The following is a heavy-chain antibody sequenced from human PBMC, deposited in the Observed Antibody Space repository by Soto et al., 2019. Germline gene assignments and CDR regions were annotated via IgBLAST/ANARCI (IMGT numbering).Heavy chain of an antibody. CDR1: EFTLSSYG. Sequence: GGYLRHSYAASEFTLSSYGMTWVSQTPGKGLEWVSAISGRGGSTYYADSVKGRFTISRDNSKNTLYLQMKSLRTEDTAVYYGESPVTTVTNVPPDDWGQGTLVAVFS. J-gene: IGHJ4*02. V-gene: IGHV3-23*01. CDR2: ISGRGGST. D-gene: IGHD4-17*01. CDR3: ESPVTTVTNVPPDD.